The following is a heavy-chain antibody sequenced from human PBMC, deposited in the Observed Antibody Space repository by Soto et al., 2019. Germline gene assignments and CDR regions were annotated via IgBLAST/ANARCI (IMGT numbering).Heavy chain of an antibody. CDR3: ARARYSYGCPYYYYGMDV. J-gene: IGHJ6*02. CDR2: INHSGST. D-gene: IGHD5-18*01. V-gene: IGHV4-34*01. Sequence: SETLSLTCAVYGLSFSGYYWSWIRQPPGKGLEWIGEINHSGSTNYNPSLKSRVTISVDTSKNQFSLKLSSVTAADTAVYYCARARYSYGCPYYYYGMDVWGQGTTVTVSS. CDR1: GLSFSGYY.